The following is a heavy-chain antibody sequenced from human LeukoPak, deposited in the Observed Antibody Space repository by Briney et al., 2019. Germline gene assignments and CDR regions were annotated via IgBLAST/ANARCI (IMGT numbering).Heavy chain of an antibody. V-gene: IGHV4-38-2*02. CDR1: GDSISSYY. Sequence: PSETLSLTCTVSGDSISSYYWSWIRQPPGKGLEWIGSIYHSGNTYYNPSLKSRVTISVDTSKNQFSLKLNSVTAADTAVYYCARAGYGDSDFDYWGQGTLVTVSS. D-gene: IGHD4-17*01. J-gene: IGHJ4*02. CDR2: IYHSGNT. CDR3: ARAGYGDSDFDY.